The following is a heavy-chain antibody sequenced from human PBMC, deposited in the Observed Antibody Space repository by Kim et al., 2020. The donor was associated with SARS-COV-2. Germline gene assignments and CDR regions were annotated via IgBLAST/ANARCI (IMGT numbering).Heavy chain of an antibody. CDR3: AREGAGSAGSIDY. Sequence: SETLSLTCTVSGGSISSGSYYWSWIRQPAGKGLEWIGRIYTSGSTNYNPSLKSRVTISVDTSKNQFSLKLSSVTAADTAVYYCAREGAGSAGSIDYWGQGTLVTVSS. J-gene: IGHJ4*02. CDR2: IYTSGST. D-gene: IGHD3-10*01. CDR1: GGSISSGSYY. V-gene: IGHV4-61*02.